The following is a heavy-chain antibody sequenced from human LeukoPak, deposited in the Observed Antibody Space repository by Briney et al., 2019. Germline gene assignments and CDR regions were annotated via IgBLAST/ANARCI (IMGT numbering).Heavy chain of an antibody. CDR2: IKQDGSEK. J-gene: IGHJ4*02. CDR3: ATDLQPFDY. D-gene: IGHD2-2*01. V-gene: IGHV3-7*04. Sequence: GGSLRLSCAASGFTFSSYWMSWVRQAPGKGPEWVANIKQDGSEKYYVDSVKGRFTISRDNANNSLYLQMNTLRAEDTAVYYCATDLQPFDYWGQGTLVTVSS. CDR1: GFTFSSYW.